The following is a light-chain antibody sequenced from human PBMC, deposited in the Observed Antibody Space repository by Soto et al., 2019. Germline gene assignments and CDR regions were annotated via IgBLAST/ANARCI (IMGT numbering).Light chain of an antibody. CDR3: QQRFSWPPWT. Sequence: EVVLTQSPATLSLSPGGRATLSCRASEGVDIYLAWYQQRPGQAPRLLIYDTSNRATGIPARFTGTGSGTDFTLTISSLEPEDFAVYYCQQRFSWPPWTFGQGTKVEIK. J-gene: IGKJ1*01. CDR2: DTS. CDR1: EGVDIY. V-gene: IGKV3-11*01.